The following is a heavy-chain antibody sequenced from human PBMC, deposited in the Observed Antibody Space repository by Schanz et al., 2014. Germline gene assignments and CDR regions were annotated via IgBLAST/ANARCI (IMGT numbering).Heavy chain of an antibody. V-gene: IGHV3-74*01. J-gene: IGHJ4*02. CDR3: AKSYDTSGYSGFDY. Sequence: EVQLVESGGGLVQPGGSLRLSCAASGFTFSVYWMHWVRQPPGKGLVSVSRISGDGTTTSYADSVKGRFTISRDNAKNTLYLQMNSLRTEDTAVYFCAKSYDTSGYSGFDYWGQGTLVTVSS. CDR2: ISGDGTTT. CDR1: GFTFSVYW. D-gene: IGHD3-22*01.